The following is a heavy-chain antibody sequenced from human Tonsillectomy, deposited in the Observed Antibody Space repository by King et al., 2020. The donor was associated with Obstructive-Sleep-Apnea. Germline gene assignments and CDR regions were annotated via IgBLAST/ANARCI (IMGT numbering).Heavy chain of an antibody. CDR1: GFTFSNAW. Sequence: VQLVESGGGLVKPGGSLRLSCAASGFTFSNAWMSWVRQAPGKGLEWVGRIKRKTDGGTTGYAAPVKGRFTISRDDSKNTLYLQMNSLKTEDTAVYYCTTVREWELLQRFDYWGQGTLVTVSS. J-gene: IGHJ4*02. D-gene: IGHD1-26*01. CDR2: IKRKTDGGTT. V-gene: IGHV3-15*01. CDR3: TTVREWELLQRFDY.